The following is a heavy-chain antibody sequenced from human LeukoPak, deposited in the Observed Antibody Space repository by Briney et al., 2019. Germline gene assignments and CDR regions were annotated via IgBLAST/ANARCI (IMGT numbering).Heavy chain of an antibody. CDR2: ISAYNGNT. CDR3: AKGGGSSSAGDY. V-gene: IGHV1-18*01. Sequence: WASVKVSCKSSGYTFTSYGISGVRQAPGQGLAGMGWISAYNGNTNYAQKLQGRVTMTTDTSTSTAYMELRSLRSDDTAVYYCAKGGGSSSAGDYWGQGTLVTVSS. CDR1: GYTFTSYG. D-gene: IGHD6-13*01. J-gene: IGHJ4*02.